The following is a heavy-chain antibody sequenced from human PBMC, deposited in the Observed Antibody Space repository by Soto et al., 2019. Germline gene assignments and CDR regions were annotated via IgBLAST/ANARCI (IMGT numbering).Heavy chain of an antibody. J-gene: IGHJ6*02. CDR3: ARGGLIDYDFWSGYPPQDYYGMDV. D-gene: IGHD3-3*01. CDR2: TYYRSKWYN. V-gene: IGHV6-1*01. Sequence: PSQTLSLTCAISGDSVSSNSAAWNWIRQSPSRGLEWLGRTYYRSKWYNDYAVPVKSRITINPDTSKNQFSLQLNPVTPEDTAVYYCARGGLIDYDFWSGYPPQDYYGMDVWGQGTTVTVSS. CDR1: GDSVSSNSAA.